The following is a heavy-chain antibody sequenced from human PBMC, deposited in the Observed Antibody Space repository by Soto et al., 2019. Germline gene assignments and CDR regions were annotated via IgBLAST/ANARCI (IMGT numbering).Heavy chain of an antibody. D-gene: IGHD3-3*01. J-gene: IGHJ5*01. V-gene: IGHV3-21*01. Sequence: GGSLRLSCAASGFTFSSYSMNWVRQAPGKGLEWVSSISSSSTYIYYADSVKGRFTISRDNAKNSLYLQMNSLRVEDTAVYYCARALRFLEWFDYWGQGTLVTVSS. CDR3: ARALRFLEWFDY. CDR2: ISSSSTYI. CDR1: GFTFSSYS.